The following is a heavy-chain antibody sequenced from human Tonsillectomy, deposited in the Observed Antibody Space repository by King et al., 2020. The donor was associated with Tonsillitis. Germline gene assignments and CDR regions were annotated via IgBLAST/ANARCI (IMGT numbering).Heavy chain of an antibody. J-gene: IGHJ4*02. CDR1: GFTFDDYA. CDR3: AKSYSLPSSGYYYGGVDY. D-gene: IGHD3-22*01. Sequence: VQLVESGGGLVQPGRSLRLSCAASGFTFDDYAMHWVRQAPGKGLEWVTGISWNSGSIGYADSVKGRFTISRDNAKNSLYLQMNSLRAEDTALYYCAKSYSLPSSGYYYGGVDYWGQGTLVTVSS. CDR2: ISWNSGSI. V-gene: IGHV3-9*01.